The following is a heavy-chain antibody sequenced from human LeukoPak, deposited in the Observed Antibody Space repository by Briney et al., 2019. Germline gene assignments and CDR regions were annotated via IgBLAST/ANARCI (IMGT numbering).Heavy chain of an antibody. CDR1: GYSFINYL. V-gene: IGHV5-51*01. Sequence: GESLKISCEGSGYSFINYLSGWVRQTPGKGLEWMGIIYPGDSDTRSSTSFQGQVTVSADKSIRTHYLRWSRLKASDSAMYYCVRTARNGDPLDYWGEGTLVTVSS. CDR2: IYPGDSDT. J-gene: IGHJ4*02. CDR3: VRTARNGDPLDY. D-gene: IGHD7-27*01.